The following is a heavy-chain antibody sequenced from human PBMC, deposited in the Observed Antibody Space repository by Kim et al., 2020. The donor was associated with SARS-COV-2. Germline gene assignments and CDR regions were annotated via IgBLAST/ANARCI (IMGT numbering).Heavy chain of an antibody. CDR1: GFVFSKYV. CDR2: ISAGRGNT. CDR3: VRDFYGTLAFDF. J-gene: IGHJ4*02. Sequence: ASVKVSCKTSGFVFSKYVYHWVRQAPGQRFEWMGWISAGRGNTKYSQKFQGRVTISRDNSASTAYMDLRSLRSEDTAVYYCVRDFYGTLAFDFWGQGSLVTVSP. V-gene: IGHV1-3*01. D-gene: IGHD1-1*01.